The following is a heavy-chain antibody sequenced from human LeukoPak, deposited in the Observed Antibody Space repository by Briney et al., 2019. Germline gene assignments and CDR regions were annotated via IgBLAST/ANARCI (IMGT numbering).Heavy chain of an antibody. D-gene: IGHD5-24*01. CDR1: GYTFISYR. Sequence: ASVKVSCKSSGYTFISYRISWVRPAPGQGLECIGWISAYNGNTNYAQKLQGRVTMTTDTSPSTAYMELRSLRSDDTAVYYCARDGGVREGYGMDVWGQGTTVTVSS. J-gene: IGHJ6*02. V-gene: IGHV1-18*01. CDR2: ISAYNGNT. CDR3: ARDGGVREGYGMDV.